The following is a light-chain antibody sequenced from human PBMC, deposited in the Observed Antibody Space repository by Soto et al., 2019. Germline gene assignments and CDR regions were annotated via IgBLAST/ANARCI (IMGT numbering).Light chain of an antibody. J-gene: IGKJ4*02. CDR2: GAS. V-gene: IGKV3-20*01. Sequence: EIVLTQSPGTLSLSPGERATLSCRASQSVSSSYLAWYQQKPGQAPRLLIYGASSRATGIPDRFSGSGSGTDFTITISRLEPEDFAVYYCQQYGSSPRKFSGGTNVEIK. CDR1: QSVSSSY. CDR3: QQYGSSPRK.